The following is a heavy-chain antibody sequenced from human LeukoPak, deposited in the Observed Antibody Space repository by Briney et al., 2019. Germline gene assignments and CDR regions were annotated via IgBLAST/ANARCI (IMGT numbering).Heavy chain of an antibody. CDR2: INHSGST. D-gene: IGHD3-3*01. CDR1: GGSFSGYY. CDR3: ARGDYDFWSGYPNWFDP. V-gene: IGHV4-34*01. Sequence: SETLSLTCAVYGGSFSGYYWSWIRQPPGKGLEWIGEINHSGSTNYNPSLKSRVTISVDTSKNQFSLKLSSVTAADKAVYYCARGDYDFWSGYPNWFDPWGQGTLVTVSS. J-gene: IGHJ5*02.